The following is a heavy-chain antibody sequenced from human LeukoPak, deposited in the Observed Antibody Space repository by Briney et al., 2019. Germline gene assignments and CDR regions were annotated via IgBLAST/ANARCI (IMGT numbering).Heavy chain of an antibody. Sequence: GGSLRLTCAVSGFTFSDYYMNWIRQAPGKGLEWVSYISGSSSYTNYADSVKRRFTISRDNANNSLYLQMNSLRAEDTAVYYCARWLGIVVGFDQWGQGTLVTVSS. D-gene: IGHD3-22*01. J-gene: IGHJ4*02. V-gene: IGHV3-11*03. CDR1: GFTFSDYY. CDR3: ARWLGIVVGFDQ. CDR2: ISGSSSYT.